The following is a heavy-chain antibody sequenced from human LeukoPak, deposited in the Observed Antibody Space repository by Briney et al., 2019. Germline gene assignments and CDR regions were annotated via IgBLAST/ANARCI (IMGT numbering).Heavy chain of an antibody. CDR2: ISGDGSMT. J-gene: IGHJ4*02. CDR3: ARYCSSSGGASHYLDY. V-gene: IGHV3-74*01. Sequence: GGSLRLSCAVSGFTFRSYWMHWVRQAPGKGLVWVSRISGDGSMTNYADSVKGRFTISRDNAKNTVYLQMNSLRAEDTAVYYCARYCSSSGGASHYLDYWGQGTLVTVSS. D-gene: IGHD6-6*01. CDR1: GFTFRSYW.